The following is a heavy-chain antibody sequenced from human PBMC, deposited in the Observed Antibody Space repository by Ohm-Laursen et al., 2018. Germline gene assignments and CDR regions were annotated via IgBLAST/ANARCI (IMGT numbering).Heavy chain of an antibody. Sequence: SSVKVSCKASGGTFSSYAISWARQAPGQGLEWMGGIIPIFGTANYAQKFQGRVTITADESTSTAYMELSSLRSEDTAVYYCARALPELGRFDYWGQGTLVTVSS. CDR3: ARALPELGRFDY. CDR1: GGTFSSYA. D-gene: IGHD7-27*01. CDR2: IIPIFGTA. V-gene: IGHV1-69*01. J-gene: IGHJ4*02.